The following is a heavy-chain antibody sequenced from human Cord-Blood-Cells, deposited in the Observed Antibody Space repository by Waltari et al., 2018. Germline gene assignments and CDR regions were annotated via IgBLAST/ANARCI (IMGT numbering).Heavy chain of an antibody. CDR2: IYHSGST. Sequence: QEQLQESGPGLVKPSGTLSLACAVSGGSISSSTWWRGVRQPPGKGLEWIGEIYHSGSTNYNPSLKSRVPISVDKSKNQFSLKLSSVTAADTAVYYCAVRDSSGYYYFDYWGQGTLVTVSS. CDR1: GGSISSSTW. V-gene: IGHV4-4*02. CDR3: AVRDSSGYYYFDY. J-gene: IGHJ4*02. D-gene: IGHD3-22*01.